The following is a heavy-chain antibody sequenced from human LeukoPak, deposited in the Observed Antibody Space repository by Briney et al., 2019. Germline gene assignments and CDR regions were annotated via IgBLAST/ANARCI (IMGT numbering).Heavy chain of an antibody. D-gene: IGHD2-8*01. Sequence: SVKVSCKASGGTFSSYAISWVRQAPGQGLEWMGGIIPIFGTANYAQKFQGRVTITADESTSTAYMELSSLRSEDTAVYYCARGGYCTNGVCLNWFDPWGQGTLVTVSS. CDR2: IIPIFGTA. CDR1: GGTFSSYA. V-gene: IGHV1-69*01. J-gene: IGHJ5*02. CDR3: ARGGYCTNGVCLNWFDP.